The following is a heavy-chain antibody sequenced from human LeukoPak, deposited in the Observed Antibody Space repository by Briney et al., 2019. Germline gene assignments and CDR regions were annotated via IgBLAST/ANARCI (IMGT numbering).Heavy chain of an antibody. V-gene: IGHV3-7*01. CDR2: IRPGGSET. J-gene: IGHJ4*02. D-gene: IGHD2-2*02. CDR3: ARAMFEPDYTDIYRPFAY. CDR1: GFTFTSFS. Sequence: GGSLRLSCAVSGFTFTSFSMSWVRQVPGKGLEWVATIRPGGSETYYVDSVKDRFTISRDNARNSLYLQMNSLRAEDTAMYYCARAMFEPDYTDIYRPFAYWGPGTLVTFSS.